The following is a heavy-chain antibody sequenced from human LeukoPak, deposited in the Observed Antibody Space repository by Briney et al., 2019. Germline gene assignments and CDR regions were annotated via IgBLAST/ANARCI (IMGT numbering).Heavy chain of an antibody. D-gene: IGHD6-13*01. CDR2: ISSSSSYI. CDR3: ARDGSGSAAAGLDY. CDR1: GFTFSSYS. J-gene: IGHJ4*02. Sequence: GESLKISCAASGFTFSSYSMNWVRQAPGKGLEWVSSISSSSSYIYYADSVKGRFTISRDNAKNSLYLQMNSLRAEDTAVYYCARDGSGSAAAGLDYWGQGTLVTVSS. V-gene: IGHV3-21*01.